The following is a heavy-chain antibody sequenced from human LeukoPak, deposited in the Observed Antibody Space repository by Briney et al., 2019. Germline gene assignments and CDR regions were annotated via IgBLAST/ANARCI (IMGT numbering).Heavy chain of an antibody. V-gene: IGHV3-30*18. D-gene: IGHD4-17*01. CDR3: AKGWGYSDDYGDYPRY. J-gene: IGHJ4*02. Sequence: GGSLRLSCAASGFIFSSNGMSWVRQAPGKGLEWVAVISHDGSNKHYADSVKGRFTISRDNSKNTLYLQMNSLRAEDTAVYYCAKGWGYSDDYGDYPRYWGQGTLVTVSS. CDR1: GFIFSSNG. CDR2: ISHDGSNK.